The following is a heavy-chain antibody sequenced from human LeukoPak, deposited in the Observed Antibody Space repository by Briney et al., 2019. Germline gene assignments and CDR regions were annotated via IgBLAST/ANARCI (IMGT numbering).Heavy chain of an antibody. CDR2: IYYSGST. CDR3: ARGSGWYVSYYYGMDV. V-gene: IGHV4-59*01. Sequence: PSETLSLTCTVSGGSISSYYWSWIRQPPGKGLEWIGYIYYSGSTNYNPSLKSRVTISVDTSKNQFSLKLSSVTAADTAVYYCARGSGWYVSYYYGMDVWGQGTTVTVSS. D-gene: IGHD6-19*01. CDR1: GGSISSYY. J-gene: IGHJ6*02.